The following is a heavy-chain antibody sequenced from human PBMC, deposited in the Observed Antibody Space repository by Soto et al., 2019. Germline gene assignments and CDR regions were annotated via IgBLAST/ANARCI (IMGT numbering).Heavy chain of an antibody. Sequence: QVQLVQSGAEVKKPGASVKVSCKASGYTFTNSGISWVRQAPGQGLEWMGWISTDNGNTNYAQHLQGRVSMTTDTSTSTAYMDLSSLRSDATAVYYCARDQGITPFGVSSLYYYGMDVWGQGTTVTVSS. V-gene: IGHV1-18*01. CDR3: ARDQGITPFGVSSLYYYGMDV. D-gene: IGHD3-3*01. CDR2: ISTDNGNT. J-gene: IGHJ6*02. CDR1: GYTFTNSG.